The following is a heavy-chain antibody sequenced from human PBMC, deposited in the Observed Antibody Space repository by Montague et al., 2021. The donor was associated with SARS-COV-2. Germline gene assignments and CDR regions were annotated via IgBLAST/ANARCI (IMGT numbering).Heavy chain of an antibody. J-gene: IGHJ4*02. V-gene: IGHV4-34*01. Sequence: SETLSLTCAVYGGSFSGYYWSWIRQPPGKGLEWIGEINHSGSTKYKSSLKSRVTISPDTSKNQFSVMLTSVTAADTAMCFCARGVNSGGRLNGWDSWGQGTLVTVSS. D-gene: IGHD2-15*01. CDR3: ARGVNSGGRLNGWDS. CDR1: GGSFSGYY. CDR2: INHSGST.